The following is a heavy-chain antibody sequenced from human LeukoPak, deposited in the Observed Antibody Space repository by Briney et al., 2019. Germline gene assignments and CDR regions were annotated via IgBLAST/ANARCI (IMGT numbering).Heavy chain of an antibody. D-gene: IGHD3-16*02. CDR2: ISGSGGST. CDR1: GFTFSSYA. Sequence: GGSLRLSCAASGFTFSSYAMSWVRQAPGKGLEWVSAISGSGGSTYYADSVKGRFTISRDNSKNTLYLQMNSLRAEDTAVYYCAKDTNYDYVWGNYLDYWGQGTLVTVSS. CDR3: AKDTNYDYVWGNYLDY. J-gene: IGHJ4*02. V-gene: IGHV3-23*01.